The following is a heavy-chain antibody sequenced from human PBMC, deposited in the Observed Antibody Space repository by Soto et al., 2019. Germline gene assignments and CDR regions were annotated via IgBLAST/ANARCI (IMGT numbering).Heavy chain of an antibody. CDR2: ISSSSSYI. CDR1: GFTFSSST. D-gene: IGHD2-8*01. CDR3: ARDIGEVYAT. V-gene: IGHV3-21*01. J-gene: IGHJ5*02. Sequence: EVQLVESGGGLVKPGGSLRLSCAGSGFTFSSSTITWVRQAPGKGLEWVSSISSSSSYIYQPDSLKGRFTISRDNAKNSVFLQMSSLRAEDTAVYYCARDIGEVYATWGQGTLVTVSS.